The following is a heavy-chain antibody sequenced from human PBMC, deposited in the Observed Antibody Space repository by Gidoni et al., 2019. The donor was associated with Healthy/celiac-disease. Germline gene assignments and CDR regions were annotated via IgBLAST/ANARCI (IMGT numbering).Heavy chain of an antibody. D-gene: IGHD3-10*01. V-gene: IGHV3-53*01. J-gene: IGHJ6*02. CDR1: GFTVSSNY. Sequence: EVQLVESGGGLIQPGGSLRLSCAASGFTVSSNYMSWVRQAPGKGLEWVSVIYSGGSTYYADSVKGRFTISRDNSKNTLYLQMNSLRAEDTAVYYCGAVLMVRGPLGGMDVWGQGTTVTVSS. CDR2: IYSGGST. CDR3: GAVLMVRGPLGGMDV.